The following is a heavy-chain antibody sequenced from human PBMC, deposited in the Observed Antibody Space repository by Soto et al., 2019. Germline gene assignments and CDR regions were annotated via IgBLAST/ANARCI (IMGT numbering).Heavy chain of an antibody. CDR2: SSNSGSFT. Sequence: GESLRLSCAASGFTLSYHYMSWIRQAPGKGLEWIGYSSNSGSFTRYADSVKGRFSISRDNAKSSLYLQISSLRGDDTATYYCVKSGDNYNLLDYWGQGTPVTVSS. V-gene: IGHV3-11*06. J-gene: IGHJ4*02. CDR1: GFTLSYHY. D-gene: IGHD1-1*01. CDR3: VKSGDNYNLLDY.